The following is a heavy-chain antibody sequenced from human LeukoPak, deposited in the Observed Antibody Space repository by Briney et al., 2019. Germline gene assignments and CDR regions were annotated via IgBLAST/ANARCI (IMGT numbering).Heavy chain of an antibody. D-gene: IGHD3-22*01. CDR2: ISGSGGST. V-gene: IGHV3-23*01. J-gene: IGHJ4*02. Sequence: PGGSLRLSCAASGFTFSSYAMSWVRQAPGKGLEWVSAISGSGGSTYYADSVKGRFTISRDSSKNTLYLQMNSLRAEDTAVYYCARGSSYFLDFDYWGQGTLVTVSS. CDR1: GFTFSSYA. CDR3: ARGSSYFLDFDY.